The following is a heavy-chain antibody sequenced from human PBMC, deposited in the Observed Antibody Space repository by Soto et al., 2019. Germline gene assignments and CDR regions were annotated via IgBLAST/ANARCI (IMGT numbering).Heavy chain of an antibody. D-gene: IGHD1-26*01. J-gene: IGHJ4*02. V-gene: IGHV3-48*02. CDR1: GFTFSSYS. Sequence: PGGSLRLSCAASGFTFSSYSMNWVRQAPGKGLEWVSYISSSSSTIYYADSVKGRFTISRDNAKNSLYLQMNSLRDEDTAVYYCASDTNHIVGATTGLGYWGQGTLVTVSS. CDR2: ISSSSSTI. CDR3: ASDTNHIVGATTGLGY.